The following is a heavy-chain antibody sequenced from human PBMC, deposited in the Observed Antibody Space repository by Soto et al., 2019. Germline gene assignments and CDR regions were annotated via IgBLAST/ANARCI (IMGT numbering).Heavy chain of an antibody. CDR1: GYTFTTYA. Sequence: QVQLVQTGAEVKKPGASVKVSCKASGYTFTTYAMHWVRQAPGQRLEWMGWIDAGNGNTKYSQKFQGRVTITSDTSASTAYMEQSNLRSEDTAVYYCARDSWVTTFHFNYWGQGTLVTVSS. J-gene: IGHJ4*02. D-gene: IGHD4-17*01. V-gene: IGHV1-3*01. CDR2: IDAGNGNT. CDR3: ARDSWVTTFHFNY.